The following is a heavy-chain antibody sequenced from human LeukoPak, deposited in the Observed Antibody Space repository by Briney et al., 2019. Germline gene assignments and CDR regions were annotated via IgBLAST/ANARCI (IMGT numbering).Heavy chain of an antibody. V-gene: IGHV4-31*03. J-gene: IGHJ4*02. CDR3: ARDVYYYGEGFDY. Sequence: SQTLSLTCTVSGGSISSGGYYWSWIRQHPGKGLEWIGYIYYSGSTYYNPSLKSRFTISVDTSKNQFSLKLSSVTAADTAVYYCARDVYYYGEGFDYWGQGTLVTVSS. D-gene: IGHD3-10*01. CDR2: IYYSGST. CDR1: GGSISSGGYY.